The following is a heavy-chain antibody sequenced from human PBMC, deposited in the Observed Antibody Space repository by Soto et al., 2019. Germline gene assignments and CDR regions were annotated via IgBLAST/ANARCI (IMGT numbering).Heavy chain of an antibody. Sequence: EVQLVESGGGLVQPGGSLRLSCAASGFTFSSYSMNWVRQAPGKGLEWVSYISSSSSTIYYADSVKGRFTISRDNAKNSLYLQMNSLRDEDTAVYYCAREPYLWGSYRFDYWGQGTLVTVSS. V-gene: IGHV3-48*02. J-gene: IGHJ4*02. D-gene: IGHD3-16*02. CDR3: AREPYLWGSYRFDY. CDR2: ISSSSSTI. CDR1: GFTFSSYS.